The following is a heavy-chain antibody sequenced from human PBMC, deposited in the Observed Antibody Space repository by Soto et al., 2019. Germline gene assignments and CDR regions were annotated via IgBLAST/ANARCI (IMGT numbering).Heavy chain of an antibody. CDR2: IRNKANSYAT. J-gene: IGHJ4*02. D-gene: IGHD3-9*01. CDR3: TRHVDGTGYNFDF. CDR1: GFTFSASA. Sequence: GGSLSLSCAASGFTFSASAMHWVRQASGKGLEWVGRIRNKANSYATAYAASVNGRFTISRDDSKNTACLQMISLKTEDTAVYYCTRHVDGTGYNFDFWGQGALVTVSS. V-gene: IGHV3-73*01.